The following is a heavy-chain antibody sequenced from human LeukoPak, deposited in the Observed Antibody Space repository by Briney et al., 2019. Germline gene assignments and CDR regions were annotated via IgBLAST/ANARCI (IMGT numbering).Heavy chain of an antibody. CDR3: AKGISGYDFWSGYWDLDY. Sequence: GGSLRLSCAASGFTFSSYAMSWVRQAPGKGLEWVSAISGSGGSTYYADSVKGRFTISRDNSKNTLYLQMNSLRAEDTAVYYCAKGISGYDFWSGYWDLDYWGQGTLVTVSS. D-gene: IGHD3-3*01. J-gene: IGHJ4*02. V-gene: IGHV3-23*01. CDR1: GFTFSSYA. CDR2: ISGSGGST.